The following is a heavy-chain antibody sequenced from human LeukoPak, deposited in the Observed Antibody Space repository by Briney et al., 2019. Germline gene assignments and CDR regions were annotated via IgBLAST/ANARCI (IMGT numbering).Heavy chain of an antibody. CDR1: GGTFSSYA. Sequence: ASVKVSCRASGGTFSSYAISWVRQAPGQGLEWMGRIIPIFGTANYAQKFQGRVTITTDESTSTAYMELSSLRSEDTAVYYCARLGYCSGGSCPNFDYWGQGTLVTVSS. D-gene: IGHD2-15*01. V-gene: IGHV1-69*05. CDR3: ARLGYCSGGSCPNFDY. CDR2: IIPIFGTA. J-gene: IGHJ4*02.